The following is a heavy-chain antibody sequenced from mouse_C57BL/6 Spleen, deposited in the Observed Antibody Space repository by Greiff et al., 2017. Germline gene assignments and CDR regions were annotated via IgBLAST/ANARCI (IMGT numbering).Heavy chain of an antibody. D-gene: IGHD2-4*01. J-gene: IGHJ4*01. Sequence: VQLQQPGAELVRPGSSVKLSCKASGYTFTSYWMHWVKQRPIQGLEWIGNIDPSDSETHYNQKFKDKATLTVDKSSSTAYMQLSSLTSEDSAVYYCARGGLQVYYAMDYWGQGTSVTVSS. V-gene: IGHV1-52*01. CDR2: IDPSDSET. CDR3: ARGGLQVYYAMDY. CDR1: GYTFTSYW.